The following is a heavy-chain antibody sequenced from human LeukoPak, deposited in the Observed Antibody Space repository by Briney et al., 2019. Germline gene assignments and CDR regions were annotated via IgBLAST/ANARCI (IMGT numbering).Heavy chain of an antibody. CDR2: IHYSGST. Sequence: PSETLSLTCTVSGVSISSYYWSWIRQPPGKGLEWIGYIHYSGSTHYNPSLKSRVTISVDTSKNQVSLKLRSVTAADTAVYYCARGGAYGRFDPWGQGTLVTVSS. V-gene: IGHV4-59*01. J-gene: IGHJ5*02. CDR1: GVSISSYY. D-gene: IGHD2-21*01. CDR3: ARGGAYGRFDP.